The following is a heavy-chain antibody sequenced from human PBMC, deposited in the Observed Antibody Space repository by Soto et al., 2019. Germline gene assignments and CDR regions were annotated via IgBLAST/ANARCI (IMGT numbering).Heavy chain of an antibody. CDR3: AKADGQQWLIPHLDN. Sequence: EVQLLESGGGVVQPGGSLRLSCVASGFNFKKFAMAWVRQAAGEGLEWVSGISCCGDSASYADSVKGRFSIARDDSKNTVSLQLNSLRVEHTAQYYCAKADGQQWLIPHLDNWGQGTLVTVS. CDR1: GFNFKKFA. CDR2: ISCCGDSA. J-gene: IGHJ4*02. V-gene: IGHV3-23*01. D-gene: IGHD6-19*01.